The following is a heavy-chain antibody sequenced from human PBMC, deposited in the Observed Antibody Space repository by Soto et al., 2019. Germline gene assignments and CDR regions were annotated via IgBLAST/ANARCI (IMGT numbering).Heavy chain of an antibody. Sequence: QITLKESGPALVKPTQTLTLTCTFSGFSLTTSGVGVGWIRQPPGKALEWLALIYWDDDKRYCPSLRSRLTLYKDTSSNQVVLTMAHMDPVDTATYFCAHRLPLTSDWNYGRFDYWGQGALVTVSS. J-gene: IGHJ4*02. CDR1: GFSLTTSGVG. CDR3: AHRLPLTSDWNYGRFDY. D-gene: IGHD1-7*01. CDR2: IYWDDDK. V-gene: IGHV2-5*02.